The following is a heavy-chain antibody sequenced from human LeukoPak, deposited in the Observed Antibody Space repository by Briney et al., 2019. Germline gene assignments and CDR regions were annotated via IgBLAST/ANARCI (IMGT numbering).Heavy chain of an antibody. D-gene: IGHD3-3*01. CDR2: INPNSGGT. CDR3: ARGAGFLEWLSPDTIHVWFDP. J-gene: IGHJ5*02. CDR1: GGTFSSYA. V-gene: IGHV1-2*02. Sequence: AASVKVSCKASGGTFSSYAISWVRQAPGQGLEWMGWINPNSGGTNYAQKFQGRVTMTRDTSISTAYMELSRLRSGDTAVYYCARGAGFLEWLSPDTIHVWFDPWGQGTLVTVSS.